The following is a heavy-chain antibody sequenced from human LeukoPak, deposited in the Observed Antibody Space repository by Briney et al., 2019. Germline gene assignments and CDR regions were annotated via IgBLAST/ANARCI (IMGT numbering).Heavy chain of an antibody. V-gene: IGHV4-61*02. Sequence: SETLSLTCTDSGGSISSDSYFWSWIRQPAGKGLEWIGRIYTSGSTSYNPSLKSRVTISVDTSKNQFSLELSSVTAADTAVYYCARGDSLGFLHWGQGTLVTVSS. J-gene: IGHJ1*01. CDR1: GGSISSDSYF. CDR3: ARGDSLGFLH. D-gene: IGHD5-12*01. CDR2: IYTSGST.